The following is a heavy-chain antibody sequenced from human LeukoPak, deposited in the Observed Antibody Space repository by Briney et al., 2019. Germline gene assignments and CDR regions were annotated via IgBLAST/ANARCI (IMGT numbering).Heavy chain of an antibody. Sequence: GGSLRLSCAASGFTFGSYWMSWVRQAPGKGLEWVANTKEDGSETYYVDSVKGRFTISRDNAKNALYLQMNSLRGEDTAVYYCARDDSTGYLYLDYWGQESLVTVSS. V-gene: IGHV3-7*01. CDR3: ARDDSTGYLYLDY. CDR2: TKEDGSET. J-gene: IGHJ4*02. D-gene: IGHD3-22*01. CDR1: GFTFGSYW.